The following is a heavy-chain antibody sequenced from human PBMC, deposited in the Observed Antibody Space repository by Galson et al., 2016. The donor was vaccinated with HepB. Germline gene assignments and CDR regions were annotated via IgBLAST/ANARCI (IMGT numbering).Heavy chain of an antibody. J-gene: IGHJ5*02. V-gene: IGHV3-7*03. CDR3: ARENFWKLDQ. CDR2: IRSDGTEN. D-gene: IGHD3-3*01. Sequence: SLRLSCAASGFSFSRYWMAWVRQAPGKGLEWLGNIRSDGTENDYVDSVRGRFTLSRDNVRRSLFLQMTSLRVDDTAVYYCARENFWKLDQCGQGTLVTVSS. CDR1: GFSFSRYW.